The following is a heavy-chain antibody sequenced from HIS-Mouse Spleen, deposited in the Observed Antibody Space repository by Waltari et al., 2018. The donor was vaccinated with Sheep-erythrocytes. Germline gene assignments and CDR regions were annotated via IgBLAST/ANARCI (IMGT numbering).Heavy chain of an antibody. D-gene: IGHD7-27*01. CDR3: ARDAPHGDPFDY. J-gene: IGHJ4*02. CDR2: SSSSSSCI. Sequence: EVQLVESGGGLVKPGGSLRLSCAASGFTFSSYSMNWVRQAPGKGLDWVSASSSSSSCIYYADSVKGRFTISRDNAKNSLYLQMNGLRAEDTTVYYCARDAPHGDPFDYWGQGTLVTVSS. CDR1: GFTFSSYS. V-gene: IGHV3-21*01.